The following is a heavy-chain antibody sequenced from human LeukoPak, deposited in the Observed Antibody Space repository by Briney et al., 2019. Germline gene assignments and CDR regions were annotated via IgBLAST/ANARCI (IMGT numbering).Heavy chain of an antibody. J-gene: IGHJ4*02. CDR1: GFTFSSYG. Sequence: GRSLRLSCAASGFTFSSYGMHWVRQAPGKGLEWVAVISYDGSNKYYADSVKGRFTISRDNSKNTLYLQMNSLRAEDTAVYYCARAGTGYYYDSSGPTNDYWGQGTLVTVSS. D-gene: IGHD3-22*01. CDR3: ARAGTGYYYDSSGPTNDY. V-gene: IGHV3-30*03. CDR2: ISYDGSNK.